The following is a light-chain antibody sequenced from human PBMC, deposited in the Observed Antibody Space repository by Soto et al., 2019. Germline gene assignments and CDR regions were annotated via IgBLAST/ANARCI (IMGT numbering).Light chain of an antibody. CDR1: QSVGINY. CDR3: QQYGSSGT. CDR2: GAS. J-gene: IGKJ1*01. Sequence: EFVLTQSPGTLSLSPGERATVSCRASQSVGINYLAFYQHKPGQAPRLLIYGASSSATGIPDRFSGSGSGTDFTLTISRLEPEDFAVYYCQQYGSSGTFGQGTKVDIK. V-gene: IGKV3-20*01.